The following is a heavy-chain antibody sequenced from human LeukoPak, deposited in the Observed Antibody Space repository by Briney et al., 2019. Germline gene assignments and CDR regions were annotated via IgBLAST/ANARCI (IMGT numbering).Heavy chain of an antibody. CDR1: GFTFSSYT. Sequence: GGSLRLSCAASGFTFSSYTMTWVRQAPGKGLEWVSTIGGSGGSTYYADSVKGRFTISRDNSKNTLYLQMNSRRDEDTAVYYCAKDIATASHWGQGTLVTVSS. CDR3: AKDIATASH. D-gene: IGHD6-13*01. V-gene: IGHV3-23*01. CDR2: IGGSGGST. J-gene: IGHJ4*02.